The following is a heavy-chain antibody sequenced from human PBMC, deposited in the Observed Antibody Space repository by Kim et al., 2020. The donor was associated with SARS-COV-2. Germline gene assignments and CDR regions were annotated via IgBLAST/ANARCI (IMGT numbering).Heavy chain of an antibody. CDR2: INHSGST. Sequence: SETLSLTCAVYGGSFSGYYWSWIRQPPGKGLEWIGEINHSGSTNYNPSLKSRVTISVDTSKNQFSLKLSSVTAADTAVYYCARAPSLPLWFGESSYYYGMDVWGQGTTVTVSS. J-gene: IGHJ6*01. CDR3: ARAPSLPLWFGESSYYYGMDV. CDR1: GGSFSGYY. D-gene: IGHD3-10*01. V-gene: IGHV4-34*01.